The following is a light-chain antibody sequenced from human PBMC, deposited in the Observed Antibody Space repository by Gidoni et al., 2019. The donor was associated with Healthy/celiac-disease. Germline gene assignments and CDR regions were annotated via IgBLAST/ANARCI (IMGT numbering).Light chain of an antibody. CDR2: ATS. V-gene: IGKV1-17*01. Sequence: DIQMTQSPSSLSASVGDRVTSTRRASQGIRHDLGWYQQKPGKAPKRLIYATSGSPRGGTSRFSGCGSGTEFTLTSSSLQPEDFASCYCLQHNSYPLTFGAGTKVDIK. CDR1: QGIRHD. J-gene: IGKJ3*01. CDR3: LQHNSYPLT.